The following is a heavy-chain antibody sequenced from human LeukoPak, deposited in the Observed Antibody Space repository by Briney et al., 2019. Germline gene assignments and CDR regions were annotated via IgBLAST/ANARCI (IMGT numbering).Heavy chain of an antibody. Sequence: GGSLRLSCAASGFTFSSYWMSWVRQAPGKGLEWVANIKQDGSEKYYVDSVKGRFTISRDNAKNSLYLQMNSLRAEDTAVYYCARDRPYYDFWSGQILSEAVDHWGKGTLVTVSS. CDR3: ARDRPYYDFWSGQILSEAVDH. CDR1: GFTFSSYW. CDR2: IKQDGSEK. V-gene: IGHV3-7*01. J-gene: IGHJ4*02. D-gene: IGHD3-3*01.